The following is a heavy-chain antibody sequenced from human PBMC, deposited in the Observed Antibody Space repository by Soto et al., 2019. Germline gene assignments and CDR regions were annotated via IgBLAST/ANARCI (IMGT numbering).Heavy chain of an antibody. CDR1: GDSGSSNSAA. Sequence: SQTLSLTCVISGDSGSSNSAAWNLIRQSPSRGLEWLGRTYYRSKWYSDYAASVESRITVNPDTSKNHFSLQLNSVTPEDTAVYYCARGEQYSGRIFDYWGQGTLVTVSS. CDR2: TYYRSKWYS. J-gene: IGHJ4*02. V-gene: IGHV6-1*01. CDR3: ARGEQYSGRIFDY. D-gene: IGHD1-26*01.